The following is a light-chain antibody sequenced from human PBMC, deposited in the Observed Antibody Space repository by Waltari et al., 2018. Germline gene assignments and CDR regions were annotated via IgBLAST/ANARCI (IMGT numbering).Light chain of an antibody. CDR3: QHYDTSPSIT. CDR2: AAS. Sequence: IVLTQSPGTLFLSPGERVTLSFRASQSVSSTYLAWYQHKPGQAPRVLIYAASSRAPGIPDRFSGSGSGTDFTLTISRLEPEDFAVYYCQHYDTSPSITFGQGTRLEI. V-gene: IGKV3-20*01. J-gene: IGKJ5*01. CDR1: QSVSSTY.